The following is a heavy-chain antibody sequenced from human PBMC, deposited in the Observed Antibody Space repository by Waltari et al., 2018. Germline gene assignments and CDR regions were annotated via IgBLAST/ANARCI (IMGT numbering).Heavy chain of an antibody. CDR2: LWYDGSNK. D-gene: IGHD4-17*01. V-gene: IGHV3-33*01. CDR1: GFTFSSSG. CDR3: ARDNYGDYVMYYFDY. Sequence: QVQLVESGGGVVQPGRSLRLSCAASGFTFSSSGTPWVRPAPGKGLEWVAGLWYDGSNKYYADSVKGRFTISRDNSKNTLYLQMNSLRAEDTAVYYCARDNYGDYVMYYFDYWGQGTLVTVSS. J-gene: IGHJ4*02.